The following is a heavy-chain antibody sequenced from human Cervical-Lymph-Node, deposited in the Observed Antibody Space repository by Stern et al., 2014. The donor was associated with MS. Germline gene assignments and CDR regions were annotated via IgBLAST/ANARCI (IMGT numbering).Heavy chain of an antibody. Sequence: VQLQESGPGLVKPSQTLSLTCTVSGGSISSGSYYWSWIRQPAGKGLEWIGRIYTSGSTNYNPSLKSRVTISVEKPKNPLSLKMGSVTAADTAVYYCARGGARWFDPWGQGTLVTVSS. V-gene: IGHV4-61*02. CDR3: ARGGARWFDP. D-gene: IGHD3-16*01. CDR2: IYTSGST. J-gene: IGHJ5*02. CDR1: GGSISSGSYY.